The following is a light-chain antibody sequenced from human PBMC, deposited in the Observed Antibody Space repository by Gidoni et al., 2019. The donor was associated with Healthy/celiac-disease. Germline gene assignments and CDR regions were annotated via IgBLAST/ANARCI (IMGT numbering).Light chain of an antibody. CDR3: PQYNNWPPFT. V-gene: IGKV3D-15*01. Sequence: EIVMTQSPSTLSVSPGDRATLSCRASRSVSSNLAWYQQKPCQAPRLLTYGASTRATGILARFSGTGSGTDFTLTICTLPSDDLAVYYFPQYNNWPPFTFGPGTKVDIK. CDR2: GAS. J-gene: IGKJ3*01. CDR1: RSVSSN.